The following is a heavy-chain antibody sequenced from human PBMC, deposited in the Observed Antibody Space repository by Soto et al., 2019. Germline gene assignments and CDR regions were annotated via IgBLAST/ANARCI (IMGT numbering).Heavy chain of an antibody. CDR2: ISSSGGST. D-gene: IGHD1-1*01. V-gene: IGHV3-23*01. CDR1: GFNFNTFA. J-gene: IGHJ5*02. Sequence: EEQVSESGGGLVQPGGSLRLSCAASGFNFNTFAMRWIRQAPGKGLEWVSHISSSGGSTDYADSVRGRFTISRDNSKNTLFLQMNSLREDDTAIYYCAKDPPSPWTVNLVDPWGKGTLVSVSS. CDR3: AKDPPSPWTVNLVDP.